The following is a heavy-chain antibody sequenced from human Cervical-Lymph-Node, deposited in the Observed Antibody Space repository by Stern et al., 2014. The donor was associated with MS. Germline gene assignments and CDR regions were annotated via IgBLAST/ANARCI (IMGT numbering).Heavy chain of an antibody. CDR3: ARAPYDYTKWYGMDV. J-gene: IGHJ6*02. Sequence: QVQLQESGPGLVKPSETLSLICSVSGGSISSFYWSWIRQPPGKGQEWIGHIYSSGSTNYNPSLQSRLTISVHMSKNQISLNLRSVTAADTAVYYCARAPYDYTKWYGMDVWGQGTTVTVSS. V-gene: IGHV4-59*01. CDR1: GGSISSFY. D-gene: IGHD4-11*01. CDR2: IYSSGST.